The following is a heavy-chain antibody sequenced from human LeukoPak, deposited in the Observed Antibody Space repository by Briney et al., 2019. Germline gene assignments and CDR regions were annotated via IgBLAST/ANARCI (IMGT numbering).Heavy chain of an antibody. D-gene: IGHD4-17*01. CDR2: IYYSGST. V-gene: IGHV4-59*01. Sequence: SETLSLTCTVSGGSISSYYWSWIRQPPGKGLEWIGYIYYSGSTNYNPSLKSRVTISVDTSKNQFSLKLSSVTAADTAVYYCARAHDYGDLGNLDYWGLGTLVTVSS. CDR3: ARAHDYGDLGNLDY. J-gene: IGHJ4*02. CDR1: GGSISSYY.